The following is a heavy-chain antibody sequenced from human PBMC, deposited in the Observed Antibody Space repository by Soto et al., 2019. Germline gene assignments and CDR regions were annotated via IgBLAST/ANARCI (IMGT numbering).Heavy chain of an antibody. J-gene: IGHJ6*04. CDR1: GFTFDDYA. D-gene: IGHD3-3*01. CDR3: AKDKFEFWSGMDV. CDR2: ISWNSGSI. V-gene: IGHV3-9*01. Sequence: GGSLRLSCAASGFTFDDYAMHWVRQAPGKGLEWVSGISWNSGSIGYADSVKGRLTISRDNAKNSLYLQMNSLRAEDTALYYCAKDKFEFWSGMDVWGKGTTVTVSS.